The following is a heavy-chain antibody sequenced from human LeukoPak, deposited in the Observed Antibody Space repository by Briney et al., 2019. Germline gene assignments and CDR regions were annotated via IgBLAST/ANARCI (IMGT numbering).Heavy chain of an antibody. J-gene: IGHJ4*02. CDR2: INPNNDGT. Sequence: AASVKVSCKASGYTFTGYYMHWVRQAPGQGLEWMGWINPNNDGTNYAQKFQGRVTMTRDTSISTAYMELSRLRSDDTAMYYCANVRWAGGVTYFDYWGQGTLVTVSS. CDR3: ANVRWAGGVTYFDY. CDR1: GYTFTGYY. D-gene: IGHD3-16*01. V-gene: IGHV1-2*02.